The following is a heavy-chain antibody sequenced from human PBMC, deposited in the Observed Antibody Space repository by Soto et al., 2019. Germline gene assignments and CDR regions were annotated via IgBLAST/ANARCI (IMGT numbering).Heavy chain of an antibody. CDR3: ATPAYCGGDCYPAFDI. J-gene: IGHJ3*02. V-gene: IGHV1-69*13. CDR2: IIPIFGTA. D-gene: IGHD2-21*02. CDR1: GGTFSSYA. Sequence: GASVKFSCKASGGTFSSYAISWLRQAPGQGLEWMGGIIPIFGTANYAQKFQGRVTITADESTSTAYMELSSLRSEDTAVYYCATPAYCGGDCYPAFDIWGQGTMVTVSS.